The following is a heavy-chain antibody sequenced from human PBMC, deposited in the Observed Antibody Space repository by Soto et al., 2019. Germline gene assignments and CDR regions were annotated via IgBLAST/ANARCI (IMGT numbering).Heavy chain of an antibody. CDR2: IIPMFDIA. CDR3: XXXXXXXXXFXI. CDR1: GGSFXXXT. Sequence: QVQLVQSGVEVKKPGSSXXXXXXAAGGSFXXXTVXXXRQAPGQGLEWMGRIIPMFDIANYAQNFQGRVTFNADKFTDTVYMEMLNLRSDDXXXXXXXXXXXXXXXFXIWGQGTLVTVSS. J-gene: IGHJ3*02. V-gene: IGHV1-69*02.